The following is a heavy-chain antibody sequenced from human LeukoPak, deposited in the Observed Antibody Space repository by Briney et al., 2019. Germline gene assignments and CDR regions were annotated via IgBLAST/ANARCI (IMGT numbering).Heavy chain of an antibody. CDR1: GGTFSSYA. J-gene: IGHJ4*02. Sequence: ASVKVSCKASGGTFSSYAISWVRQAPGQGLEWMGGIIPIFGTANYAQKFQGRVTITTDESTSTAYMELSSLRSEYTAVYYCARARHSGYDSAFDYWGQGTLVTVSS. V-gene: IGHV1-69*05. CDR3: ARARHSGYDSAFDY. CDR2: IIPIFGTA. D-gene: IGHD5-12*01.